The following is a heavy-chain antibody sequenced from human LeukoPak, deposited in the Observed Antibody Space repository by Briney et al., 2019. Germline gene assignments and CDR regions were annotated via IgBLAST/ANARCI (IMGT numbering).Heavy chain of an antibody. D-gene: IGHD3-10*01. CDR2: IYYSGST. J-gene: IGHJ4*02. CDR1: GGSISSSSYY. CDR3: ARHYRSGALPRDY. Sequence: PSEALSLTCTVSGGSISSSSYYWGWIRQPPGKGLEWIGSIYYSGSTYYDPSLKSRVTISVDTSKNQFSLTLSSVPPADTALYSCARHYRSGALPRDYWGQGTLATVSS. V-gene: IGHV4-39*01.